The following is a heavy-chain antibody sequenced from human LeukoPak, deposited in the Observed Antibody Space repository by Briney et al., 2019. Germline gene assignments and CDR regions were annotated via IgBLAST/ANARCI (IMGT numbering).Heavy chain of an antibody. CDR1: GFTLITYS. CDR3: AKDIAKLRYFDWSLDY. Sequence: GGSLRLSCAASGFTLITYSMNWVRQAPGKGLEWVSYISSSSDTIYYADSVKGRFTISRDNSKNSLYLQMNSLRTEDTALYYCAKDIAKLRYFDWSLDYWGQGTLVTVSS. J-gene: IGHJ4*02. D-gene: IGHD3-9*01. V-gene: IGHV3-48*04. CDR2: ISSSSDTI.